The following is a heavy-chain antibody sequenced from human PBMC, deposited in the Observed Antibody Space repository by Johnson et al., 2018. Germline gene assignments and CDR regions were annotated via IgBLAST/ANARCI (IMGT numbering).Heavy chain of an antibody. CDR3: AGALRGSGGFAQYYYDGMDV. CDR1: GGTFSSYA. Sequence: QLVESGAEVKKPGSSVKVSCKASGGTFSSYAISWVRQAPGQGLEWMGGIIPIFGTANYAQTFQGRVTITADESTSTAYMELSSLRSEDPAGYYCAGALRGSGGFAQYYYDGMDVWGQGTTVTVSS. CDR2: IIPIFGTA. J-gene: IGHJ6*02. V-gene: IGHV1-69*01. D-gene: IGHD2-15*01.